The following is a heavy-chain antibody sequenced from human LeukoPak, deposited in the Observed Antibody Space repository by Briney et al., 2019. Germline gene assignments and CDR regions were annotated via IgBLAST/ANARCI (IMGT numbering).Heavy chain of an antibody. J-gene: IGHJ4*02. CDR3: AKGNIRTVETPFDC. V-gene: IGHV3-30*18. CDR2: ISHDGRGQ. CDR1: GFTFSSYG. D-gene: IGHD4-17*01. Sequence: GGSLRLSCAASGFTFSSYGMHWVRQAPGKGLEWVAVISHDGRGQDYADSVQGRFTISRDNSKKTLYLQMNSLRADDTAVYYCAKGNIRTVETPFDCWGRGALVTVSS.